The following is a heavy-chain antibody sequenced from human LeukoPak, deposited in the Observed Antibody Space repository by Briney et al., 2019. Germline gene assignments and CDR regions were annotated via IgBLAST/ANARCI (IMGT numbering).Heavy chain of an antibody. J-gene: IGHJ3*02. CDR1: GASIGSYY. Sequence: SETLSLTCSVSGASIGSYYWNWIRQPPGKGLEWIGYVYFSGSTNYNPSLKSRVTISVDTSKNHISLKLRSVTAADTALYYCATGEQYGGGDAFDIWGQGTMVPVSS. CDR3: ATGEQYGGGDAFDI. CDR2: VYFSGST. V-gene: IGHV4-59*01. D-gene: IGHD4-23*01.